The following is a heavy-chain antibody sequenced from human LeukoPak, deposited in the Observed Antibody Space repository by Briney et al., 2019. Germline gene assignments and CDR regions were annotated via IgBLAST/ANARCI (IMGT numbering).Heavy chain of an antibody. D-gene: IGHD3-22*01. CDR3: ARQRGYSSGYYYLTPPFFDY. CDR1: GGSFSGYY. V-gene: IGHV4-34*01. CDR2: INHSGST. Sequence: SETLSLTCAVYGGSFSGYYWSWIRQPPGKGLEWIGEINHSGSTNYNPSLKSRVTISVDTSKNQFSLKLSSVTVADTAVYYCARQRGYSSGYYYLTPPFFDYWGQGTLVTVSS. J-gene: IGHJ4*02.